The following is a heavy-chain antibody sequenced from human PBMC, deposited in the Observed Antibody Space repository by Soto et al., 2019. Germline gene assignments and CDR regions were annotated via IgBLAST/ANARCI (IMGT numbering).Heavy chain of an antibody. CDR3: AKDPNYYGSGSSPNPDY. CDR1: GFTFSSYG. V-gene: IGHV3-30*18. D-gene: IGHD3-10*01. J-gene: IGHJ4*02. CDR2: ISYDGSNK. Sequence: GGSRRLSCAASGFTFSSYGMHWVRQAPGKGLEWVAVISYDGSNKYYADSVKGRFTISRDNSKNTLYLQMNSLRAEDTAVYYCAKDPNYYGSGSSPNPDYWGQGTLVTVSS.